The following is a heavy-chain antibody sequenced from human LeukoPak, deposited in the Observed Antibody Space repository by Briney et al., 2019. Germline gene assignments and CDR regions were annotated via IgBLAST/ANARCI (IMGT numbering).Heavy chain of an antibody. CDR1: GFAFSSYN. D-gene: IGHD2-2*01. CDR3: ARAGTCSSTSCDGGIEY. Sequence: PGGSLRLSCAASGFAFSSYNMKWFRQAPEKGLEWGSFISTISTFIYYTDSLKGRVTVSTDNSKKLLYLQMDSLSVEDTAVYYCARAGTCSSTSCDGGIEYWGQGTLVTVYS. J-gene: IGHJ4*02. V-gene: IGHV3-21*01. CDR2: ISTISTFI.